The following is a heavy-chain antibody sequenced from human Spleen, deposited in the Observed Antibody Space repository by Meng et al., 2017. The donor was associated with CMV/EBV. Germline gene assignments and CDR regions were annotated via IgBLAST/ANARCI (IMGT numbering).Heavy chain of an antibody. CDR3: ARSPPHYGSGSYRDWYLDL. J-gene: IGHJ2*01. CDR1: GYTFNDYY. Sequence: ASVKVSCKASGYTFNDYYMHWVRQAPGHGLEWLGWINPNSGGIKYAQKFQGRVTMTSDTSIGTAYMELSRLRSDDTAVYYCARSPPHYGSGSYRDWYLDLWGRGTLVTVSS. V-gene: IGHV1-2*02. CDR2: INPNSGGI. D-gene: IGHD3-10*01.